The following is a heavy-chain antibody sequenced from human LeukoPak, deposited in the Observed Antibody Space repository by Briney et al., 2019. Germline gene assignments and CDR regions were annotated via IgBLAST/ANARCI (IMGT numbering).Heavy chain of an antibody. V-gene: IGHV1-8*03. Sequence: ASVKVSCKASGYTFTSYDINWVRQATGQGLEWMGWMNPNSGNTGYAQKFQGRVTITRNTSISTAYMELSSLRSEDTAVYYCARGRCSSTSCYAVHSWFDPWGQGTLVTIPS. CDR1: GYTFTSYD. J-gene: IGHJ5*02. CDR3: ARGRCSSTSCYAVHSWFDP. CDR2: MNPNSGNT. D-gene: IGHD2-2*01.